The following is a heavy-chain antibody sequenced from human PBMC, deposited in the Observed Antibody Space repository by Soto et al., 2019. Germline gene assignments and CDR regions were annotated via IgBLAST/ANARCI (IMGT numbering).Heavy chain of an antibody. CDR3: ATLPRTIERTPAAIWSFDS. V-gene: IGHV1-24*01. CDR1: GYSLSDLS. J-gene: IGHJ4*02. Sequence: ASVKVSCKVSGYSLSDLSIHWVRQAPGKGLEWMSGLDAEDGETIYAQKLQGRGTMTEDTSTDTAYMELSSLTSEDTAMYYCATLPRTIERTPAAIWSFDSWGQGTLVTVS. D-gene: IGHD2-2*01. CDR2: LDAEDGET.